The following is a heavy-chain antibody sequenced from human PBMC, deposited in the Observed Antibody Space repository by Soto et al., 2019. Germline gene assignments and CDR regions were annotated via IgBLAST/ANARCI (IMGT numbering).Heavy chain of an antibody. V-gene: IGHV4-59*01. CDR2: IYYSGST. Sequence: ASETLSLTCTVSGGSISSYYWSWIRQPPGKGLEWIGYIYYSGSTNYNPSLKSRVTISVDTSKNQFSLKLSSVTAADTAVYYCARRDLFYSNPNYGMDVWGQGTTVTVSS. J-gene: IGHJ6*02. CDR1: GGSISSYY. CDR3: ARRDLFYSNPNYGMDV. D-gene: IGHD4-4*01.